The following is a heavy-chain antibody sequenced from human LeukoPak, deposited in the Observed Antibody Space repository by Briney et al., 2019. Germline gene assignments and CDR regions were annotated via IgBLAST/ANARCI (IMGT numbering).Heavy chain of an antibody. D-gene: IGHD2-15*01. Sequence: GWSLRLSCAASGFSFSTYNMNWVRQAPGKALEWVSSIINSGTYVYYADSVKGRFTISRDNAKNSLYLQMNSLRAEDTAVYYCARTGDKTRSGYFDYWGQGTLVTVSS. CDR2: IINSGTYV. CDR1: GFSFSTYN. CDR3: ARTGDKTRSGYFDY. V-gene: IGHV3-21*01. J-gene: IGHJ4*02.